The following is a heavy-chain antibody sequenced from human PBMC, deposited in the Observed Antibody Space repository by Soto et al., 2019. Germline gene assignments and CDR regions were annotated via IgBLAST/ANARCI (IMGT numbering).Heavy chain of an antibody. CDR1: GFTFSSYG. Sequence: GGSLRLSCAASGFTFSSYGMHLVRQAPGKGLEWVAVISYDGSNKYYADSVKGRFTISRDNSKNTLYLQMNSLRAEDTAVYYCARDLRITMLRGPSPGYWGQGTLVTVSS. D-gene: IGHD3-10*01. J-gene: IGHJ4*02. CDR3: ARDLRITMLRGPSPGY. CDR2: ISYDGSNK. V-gene: IGHV3-30*03.